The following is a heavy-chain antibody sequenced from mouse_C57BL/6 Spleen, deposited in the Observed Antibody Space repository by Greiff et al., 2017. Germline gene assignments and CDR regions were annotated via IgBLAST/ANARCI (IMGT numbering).Heavy chain of an antibody. V-gene: IGHV5-12*01. D-gene: IGHD2-5*01. CDR3: ASSYSNYEDAMDY. Sequence: EVKLMESGGGLVQPGGSLKLSCAASGFTFSDYYMYWVRQTPEKRLEWVAYISNGGGSTYYPDTVKGRFTISRDNAKNTLYLQMSRLKSEDTAMYYCASSYSNYEDAMDYWGQGTSVTVSS. J-gene: IGHJ4*01. CDR1: GFTFSDYY. CDR2: ISNGGGST.